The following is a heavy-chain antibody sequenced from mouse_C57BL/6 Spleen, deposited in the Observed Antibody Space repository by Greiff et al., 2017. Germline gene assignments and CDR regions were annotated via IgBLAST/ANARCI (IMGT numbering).Heavy chain of an antibody. V-gene: IGHV1-15*01. J-gene: IGHJ2*01. Sequence: VKLVESGAELVRPGASVTLSCKASGYTFTDYEMHWVKQTPVHGLEWIGAIDPETGGTAYNQKFKGKAILAADKSSSTAYMELRSLTSEDSAVYYCTRGGYYDYVGYFDYWGQGTTLTVSS. CDR2: IDPETGGT. CDR3: TRGGYYDYVGYFDY. D-gene: IGHD2-4*01. CDR1: GYTFTDYE.